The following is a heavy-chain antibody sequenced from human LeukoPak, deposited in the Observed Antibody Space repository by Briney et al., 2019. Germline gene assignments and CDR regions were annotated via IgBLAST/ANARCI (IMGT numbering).Heavy chain of an antibody. Sequence: GGSLRLSCAASGFTFSSYAMSWVRQAPGKGLEWVSSISGSGGSTYYADSVKGRFTISRDNSKNTLYLQMNSLRAEDTAVYYCAKDPGKYYYDSSGYFGDYWGQGTLVTVSS. CDR3: AKDPGKYYYDSSGYFGDY. D-gene: IGHD3-22*01. CDR2: ISGSGGST. V-gene: IGHV3-23*01. CDR1: GFTFSSYA. J-gene: IGHJ4*02.